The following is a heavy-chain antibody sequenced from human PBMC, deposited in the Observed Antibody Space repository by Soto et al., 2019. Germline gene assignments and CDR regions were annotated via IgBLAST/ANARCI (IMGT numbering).Heavy chain of an antibody. V-gene: IGHV3-30*18. CDR2: TSYDGNNE. J-gene: IGHJ4*02. Sequence: GGSLRLSCAASEFTFSNYAMHWVRQAPGKGLEWVALTSYDGNNEYYTDSVKGRFTISRDNSKNTLFLQMNSPRPEDTAVYYCAKDKGVFNWATSYFDYWSQGALVTVSS. CDR3: AKDKGVFNWATSYFDY. D-gene: IGHD1-1*01. CDR1: EFTFSNYA.